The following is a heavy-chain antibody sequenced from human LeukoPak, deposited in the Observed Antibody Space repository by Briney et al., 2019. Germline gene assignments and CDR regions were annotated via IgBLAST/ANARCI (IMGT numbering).Heavy chain of an antibody. D-gene: IGHD3-10*01. J-gene: IGHJ5*02. V-gene: IGHV1-2*02. CDR1: GYTFTGYY. Sequence: GASVTVSCKASGYTFTGYYMHWVRQAPGQGLEWMGWINPNSGGTNYAQKFQGRVTMTRDTSISTAYMELSRLRSDDTAVYYCARVRFGELYNWFDPWGQGTLVTVSS. CDR3: ARVRFGELYNWFDP. CDR2: INPNSGGT.